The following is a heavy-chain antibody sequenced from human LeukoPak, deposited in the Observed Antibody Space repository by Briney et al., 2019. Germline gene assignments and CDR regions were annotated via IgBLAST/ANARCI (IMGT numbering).Heavy chain of an antibody. V-gene: IGHV3-48*02. CDR1: GFTFSSYS. CDR2: ISRSSSTI. D-gene: IGHD2-8*01. J-gene: IGHJ5*02. Sequence: PGGSLRLSCAASGFTFSSYSMNWVRQAPGKGLEGVSYISRSSSTIYYADSVKARFTISRDNATNSLYLQMNSLTDEDTAVYYCARDTPPFSYATSSWGQGTLVTVSS. CDR3: ARDTPPFSYATSS.